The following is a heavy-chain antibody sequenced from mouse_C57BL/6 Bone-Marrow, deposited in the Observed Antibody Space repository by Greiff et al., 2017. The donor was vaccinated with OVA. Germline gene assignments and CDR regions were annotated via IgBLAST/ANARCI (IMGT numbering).Heavy chain of an antibody. J-gene: IGHJ4*01. CDR2: IDPSDSYT. CDR1: GYTFTSYW. D-gene: IGHD2-3*01. V-gene: IGHV1-69*01. Sequence: QVQLKQPGAELVMPGASVKLSCKASGYTFTSYWMHWVKQRPGQGLEWIGEIDPSDSYTNYNQKFKGKSTLTVDKSSSTAYMQLSSLTSEDSAVYYCAILIYDGYYGAMDYWGQGTSVTVSS. CDR3: AILIYDGYYGAMDY.